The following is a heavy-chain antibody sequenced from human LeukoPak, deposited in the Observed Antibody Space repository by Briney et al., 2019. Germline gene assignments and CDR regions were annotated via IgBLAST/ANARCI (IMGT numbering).Heavy chain of an antibody. V-gene: IGHV3-9*01. CDR1: GFTFDDYA. Sequence: GGSLRLSCAASGFTFDDYAMHWVRQAPGKGLEWVSGISWNSGSIGYADSVKGRFTISRDNAKNSLYLQMNSLRAEDTALYYRAKDPVSSVTGPIDYWGQGTLVTVSS. CDR2: ISWNSGSI. J-gene: IGHJ4*02. D-gene: IGHD1-7*01. CDR3: AKDPVSSVTGPIDY.